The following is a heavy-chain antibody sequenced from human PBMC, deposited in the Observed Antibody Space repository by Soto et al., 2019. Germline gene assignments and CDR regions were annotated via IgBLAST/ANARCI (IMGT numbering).Heavy chain of an antibody. CDR1: GFTFDDYA. CDR2: ISWNSGSI. J-gene: IGHJ4*02. D-gene: IGHD3-10*01. CDR3: AKYSWFGESTYFDY. V-gene: IGHV3-9*01. Sequence: PGGSLRLSCASSGFTFDDYAMHWVRQAPGKGLEWVSGISWNSGSIGYADSVKGRFTISRDNAKNSLYLQMNSLRAEDTALYYCAKYSWFGESTYFDYWGQGTLVTVSS.